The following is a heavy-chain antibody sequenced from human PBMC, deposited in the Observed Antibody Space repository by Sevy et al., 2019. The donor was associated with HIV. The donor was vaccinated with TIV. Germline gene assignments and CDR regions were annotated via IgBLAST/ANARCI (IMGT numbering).Heavy chain of an antibody. V-gene: IGHV3-21*01. D-gene: IGHD3-10*01. CDR3: AVTEFN. Sequence: GGSLRLSCAASGFTFSSYSMNWVRQAPGKGLEWVSSISSNSSYLYYADSVKGRFTISKDNAKNSLYLQMNSLRAEDTAVYNCAVTEFNWGKGTTVTVSS. J-gene: IGHJ6*04. CDR1: GFTFSSYS. CDR2: ISSNSSYL.